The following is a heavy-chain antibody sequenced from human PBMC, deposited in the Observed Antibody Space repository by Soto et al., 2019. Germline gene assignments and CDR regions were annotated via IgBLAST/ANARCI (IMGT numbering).Heavy chain of an antibody. D-gene: IGHD3-3*01. Sequence: GEALKISFQGSGYTFSDYRISWVRQMPGKGLAWLGTIGSSDSAITDCPSFQGHVTISADKSISPAFLRWTSLKSSDSAMSFCANLDFTFGSMDVFDLCGQGTMVTVS. J-gene: IGHJ3*01. CDR2: IGSSDSAI. V-gene: IGHV5-10-1*01. CDR1: GYTFSDYR. CDR3: ANLDFTFGSMDVFDL.